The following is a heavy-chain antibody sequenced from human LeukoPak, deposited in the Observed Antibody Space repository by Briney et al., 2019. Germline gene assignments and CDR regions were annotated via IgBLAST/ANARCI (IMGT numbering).Heavy chain of an antibody. D-gene: IGHD3-22*01. CDR1: GFTFSSYA. Sequence: PGGSLRLSCAASGFTFSSYAMHWVRQAPGKGLEYVSAISSNGGSTYYANSVKGRFTISRDNSKNTLYLQMGSLRAEGMAVYYCASSGDYYDSSGYYVPAGYYYYGMDVWGQGTTVTVSS. CDR3: ASSGDYYDSSGYYVPAGYYYYGMDV. V-gene: IGHV3-64*01. CDR2: ISSNGGST. J-gene: IGHJ6*02.